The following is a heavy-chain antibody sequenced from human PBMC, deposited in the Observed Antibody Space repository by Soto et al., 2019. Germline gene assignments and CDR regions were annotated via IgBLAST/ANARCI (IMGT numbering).Heavy chain of an antibody. CDR2: IGTAGDT. D-gene: IGHD2-8*02. CDR1: GFTFSSYD. J-gene: IGHJ4*02. Sequence: PGGSLRLSCAASGFTFSSYDMHWVRQATGKGLEWVSAIGTAGDTYYPGSVKGRFTISRENAKNSLYLQMNSLRAEDTAVYYCARAISSSVGYAPDEGFDYWGQGTLVTVSS. CDR3: ARAISSSVGYAPDEGFDY. V-gene: IGHV3-13*01.